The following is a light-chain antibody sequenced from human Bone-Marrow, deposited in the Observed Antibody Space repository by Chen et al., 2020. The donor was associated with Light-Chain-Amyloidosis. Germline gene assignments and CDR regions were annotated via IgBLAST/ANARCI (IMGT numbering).Light chain of an antibody. CDR1: RGIKTW. J-gene: IGKJ4*01. Sequence: DIQMTPSPSSLSASVGDRVTITCRASRGIKTWLAWYQQQPGKDPRLLIYAATRLQDGVPSRFSGSGSGTDFTLTINDLQPEDFATDCCQQADSFPLLTFGGGTRVEI. V-gene: IGKV1-12*01. CDR3: QQADSFPLLT. CDR2: AAT.